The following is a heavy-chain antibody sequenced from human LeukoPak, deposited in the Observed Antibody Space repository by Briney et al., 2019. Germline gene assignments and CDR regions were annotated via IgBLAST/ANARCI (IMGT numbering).Heavy chain of an antibody. Sequence: GGSLRLSCAAAGFTFSTYGMHWVRQAPGKGLEWVALIVYDGSDKYYADSVRGRVTISRDNSKNTLYLQMNSLRAEDTAVYYCAKMWQQLVRFAGFDIWGQGTMVTVSS. D-gene: IGHD6-13*01. CDR3: AKMWQQLVRFAGFDI. CDR1: GFTFSTYG. V-gene: IGHV3-30*02. J-gene: IGHJ3*02. CDR2: IVYDGSDK.